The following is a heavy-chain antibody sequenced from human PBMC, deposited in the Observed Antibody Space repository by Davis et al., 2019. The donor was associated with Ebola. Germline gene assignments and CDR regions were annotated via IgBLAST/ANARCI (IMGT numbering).Heavy chain of an antibody. Sequence: ASVKVSCKVSGYTLTELSMHWVRQAPGKGLEWMGSFDPEDGEAIYAQKFQDRVIVTEDTSTDTAYMELSSLRSDDTAVYYCTIGGTTGGFDYWGQGTLVTASS. V-gene: IGHV1-24*01. CDR1: GYTLTELS. D-gene: IGHD3-16*01. CDR2: FDPEDGEA. J-gene: IGHJ4*02. CDR3: TIGGTTGGFDY.